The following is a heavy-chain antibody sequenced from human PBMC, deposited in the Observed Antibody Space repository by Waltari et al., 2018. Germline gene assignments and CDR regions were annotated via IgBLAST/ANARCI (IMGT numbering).Heavy chain of an antibody. CDR2: IHRSGRT. V-gene: IGHV4-4*02. Sequence: QLQLQQSGPGLVKPSESLSFTCGVSGDSMSENYWWSWVRQSPEKGLEWIGQIHRSGRTYYTPSLESRVSVSMDTSNNKFFLKLSSAIAADTAVYYCARDRGRGLYFDSWGQGTLVTVSP. D-gene: IGHD2-15*01. J-gene: IGHJ4*02. CDR1: GDSMSENYW. CDR3: ARDRGRGLYFDS.